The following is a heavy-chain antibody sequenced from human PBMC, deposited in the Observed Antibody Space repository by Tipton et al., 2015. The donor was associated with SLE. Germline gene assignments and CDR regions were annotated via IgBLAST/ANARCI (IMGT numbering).Heavy chain of an antibody. CDR2: ISVYNGYT. CDR3: ARVVVGAFDY. CDR1: GYTFIHKG. V-gene: IGHV1-18*01. D-gene: IGHD2-15*01. J-gene: IGHJ4*02. Sequence: QVQLGQSGVEVKKPGASVKVSCKASGYTFIHKGISWVRQAPGQGLEFMGWISVYNGYTNYAQKFQGRVTLTTDTSTSTAYMELRSLRSDDTAVYYCARVVVGAFDYWGQGTLVTVSS.